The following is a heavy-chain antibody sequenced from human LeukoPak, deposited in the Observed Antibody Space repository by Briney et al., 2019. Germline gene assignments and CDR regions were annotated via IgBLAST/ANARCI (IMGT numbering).Heavy chain of an antibody. CDR3: ARSGLGYGDYYYFDY. CDR1: GGSISSYY. CDR2: IYYSGST. V-gene: IGHV4-59*08. J-gene: IGHJ4*02. D-gene: IGHD4-17*01. Sequence: PSETLSLTCTVSGGSISSYYWSWIRQPPGKGLEWIGYIYYSGSTKYNPSLKSRVTISVDTSKNQFSLKLSSVTAADMAVYYCARSGLGYGDYYYFDYWGQGTLVTVSS.